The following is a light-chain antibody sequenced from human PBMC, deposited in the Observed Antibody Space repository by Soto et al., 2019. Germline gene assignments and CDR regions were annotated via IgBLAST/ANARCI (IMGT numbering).Light chain of an antibody. CDR2: ANT. V-gene: IGLV1-40*01. CDR3: QSYDSSLSGYV. CDR1: SSNIGPTYD. J-gene: IGLJ1*01. Sequence: QSVLTQPPSVSGAPGQRVTISCTGSSSNIGPTYDVHWYQQLPGTAPKLLIYANTNRPSGVPDRFSGSKSGTSASLAITGLQAEDEADYCCQSYDSSLSGYVFGTGTKLTFL.